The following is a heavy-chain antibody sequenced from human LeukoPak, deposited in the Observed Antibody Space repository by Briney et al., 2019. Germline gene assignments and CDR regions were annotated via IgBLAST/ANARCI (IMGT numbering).Heavy chain of an antibody. J-gene: IGHJ4*02. V-gene: IGHV3-23*01. CDR1: GFTFSNYG. D-gene: IGHD1-1*01. CDR2: ISYRGGRT. CDR3: ARDQESNWSVAY. Sequence: GGSLRLSCAASGFTFSNYGMSWVRQAPGKGLEWVSSISYRGGRTHYADSVKGRFTISRDDSKNTLSVQMNSLRAEDTAVYYCARDQESNWSVAYWGQGILVTVSS.